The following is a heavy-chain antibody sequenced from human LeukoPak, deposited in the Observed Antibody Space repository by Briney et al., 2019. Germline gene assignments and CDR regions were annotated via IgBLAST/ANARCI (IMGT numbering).Heavy chain of an antibody. Sequence: PSETLSLTCTVSGGSISSYYWSWIRQPPGKGLEWIGYIYYSGSTNYSPSLKSRATISVDTSKNQFSLKLSSVTAADTAVYYCARSYEGFGELGNWFDPWGQGTLVTVSS. CDR1: GGSISSYY. D-gene: IGHD3-10*01. CDR3: ARSYEGFGELGNWFDP. CDR2: IYYSGST. V-gene: IGHV4-59*08. J-gene: IGHJ5*02.